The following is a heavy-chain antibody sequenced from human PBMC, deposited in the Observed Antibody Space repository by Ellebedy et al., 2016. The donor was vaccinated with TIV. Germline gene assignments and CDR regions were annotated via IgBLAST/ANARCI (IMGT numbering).Heavy chain of an antibody. CDR2: INPNTGGT. V-gene: IGHV1-2*02. CDR3: ARVGYSSGWQPFDY. Sequence: ASVKVSXXASGYTFTAYYIHWVRQAPGQGLEWMGWINPNTGGTNYAQMFQGRVTMTRDTSITTAYMELNRLRYDDTAVYYCARVGYSSGWQPFDYWGQGTLVTVSS. J-gene: IGHJ4*02. CDR1: GYTFTAYY. D-gene: IGHD6-19*01.